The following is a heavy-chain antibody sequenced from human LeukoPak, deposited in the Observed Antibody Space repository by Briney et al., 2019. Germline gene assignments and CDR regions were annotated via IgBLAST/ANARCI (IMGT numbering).Heavy chain of an antibody. Sequence: ASVKVSCKASGYTFTSYDINWVRQATGQGLEWMGWMNPSSGNTGYAQKFQGRVTMTRNTSISTAYMELSSLRSEDTAVYYCARKLYSSSWYEGDYWGQGTLVTVSS. CDR1: GYTFTSYD. J-gene: IGHJ4*02. V-gene: IGHV1-8*01. D-gene: IGHD6-13*01. CDR3: ARKLYSSSWYEGDY. CDR2: MNPSSGNT.